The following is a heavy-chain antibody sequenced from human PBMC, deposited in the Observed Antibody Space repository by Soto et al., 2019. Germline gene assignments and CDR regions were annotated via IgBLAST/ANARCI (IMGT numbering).Heavy chain of an antibody. CDR1: GDSVSSNSAA. CDR2: TYYRSKWYN. CDR3: ARDRLGYSYGFTSAPIYYFDY. J-gene: IGHJ4*02. V-gene: IGHV6-1*01. Sequence: PSQTLSLTCAISGDSVSSNSAAWNWIRQSPSRGLEWLGRTYYRSKWYNDYAVSVKSRITINPDTSKNQFSLQLNSVTPEDTAVYYCARDRLGYSYGFTSAPIYYFDYWGQGTLVTVSS. D-gene: IGHD5-18*01.